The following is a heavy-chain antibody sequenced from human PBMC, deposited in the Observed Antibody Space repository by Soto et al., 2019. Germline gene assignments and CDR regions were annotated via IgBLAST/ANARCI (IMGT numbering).Heavy chain of an antibody. V-gene: IGHV4-59*01. CDR3: ATMDGENSGSYDFDY. CDR1: GGSISSYY. J-gene: IGHJ4*02. CDR2: IYYSGST. Sequence: QVQLQESGPGLVKPSETLSLTCTVSGGSISSYYWSWIRQPPGKGLEWIGYIYYSGSTNYNPSLKSRVTISVDTSKNQCSLKLSSVTAADTAVYYCATMDGENSGSYDFDYWGQGTLVTVSS. D-gene: IGHD1-26*01.